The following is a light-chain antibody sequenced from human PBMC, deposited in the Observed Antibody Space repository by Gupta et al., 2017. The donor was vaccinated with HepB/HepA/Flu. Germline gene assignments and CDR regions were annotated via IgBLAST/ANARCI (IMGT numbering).Light chain of an antibody. V-gene: IGKV4-1*01. CDR2: WSS. J-gene: IGKJ2*01. CDR3: QQNYDPPYT. CDR1: QSVFYSSNNKNY. Sequence: DIVMTQSPDSLAVSLGERATINCKSSQSVFYSSNNKNYLAWYQQKPGPPPKLLISWSSTREFGVPDRFSGSGSGTEFTLTISSRQAEDVAVYYCQQNYDPPYTFGQGTKLEI.